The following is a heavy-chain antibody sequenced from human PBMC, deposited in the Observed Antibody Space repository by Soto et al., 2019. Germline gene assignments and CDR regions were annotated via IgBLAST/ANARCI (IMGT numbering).Heavy chain of an antibody. Sequence: QVQLVESGGGVVQPGRSLRLSCAASGFTFSSYGMHWVRQAPGKGLEWVAVISYDGSNKYYADSVKGRFTISRANSKNKLYLQMNSLRAEDTAVYYCAKEAYDSSGYYYEGLDYWGQGTLVTVSS. CDR2: ISYDGSNK. CDR3: AKEAYDSSGYYYEGLDY. V-gene: IGHV3-30*18. CDR1: GFTFSSYG. J-gene: IGHJ4*02. D-gene: IGHD3-22*01.